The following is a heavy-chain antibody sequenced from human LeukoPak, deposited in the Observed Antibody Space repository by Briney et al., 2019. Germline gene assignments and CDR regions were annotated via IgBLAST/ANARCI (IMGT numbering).Heavy chain of an antibody. CDR1: GASISIYY. J-gene: IGHJ6*03. Sequence: SQTLSLTCSVSGASISIYYWNWIRQSAGRGLEWIGRVYASGRSKYNPSLQSRVSMSVDKSKKQFSLELSSVTAADTAVYYCAREQLELRGTDSYYYLDVWSKGTTVTVSS. CDR2: VYASGRS. V-gene: IGHV4-4*07. CDR3: AREQLELRGTDSYYYLDV. D-gene: IGHD1-1*01.